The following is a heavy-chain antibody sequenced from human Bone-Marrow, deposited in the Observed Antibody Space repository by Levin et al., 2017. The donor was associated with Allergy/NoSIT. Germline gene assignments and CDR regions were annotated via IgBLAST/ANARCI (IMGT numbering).Heavy chain of an antibody. CDR1: GNSVGSGSHY. CDR2: FYHSGST. Sequence: SETLSLTCTVSGNSVGSGSHYWTWLRPSPGTGLEWIGYFYHSGSTNYNSPLKSRITISGDTSKNQFPLRLNSVTAADTAIYYCARFYDSIGGESWGEGTLVTVTS. V-gene: IGHV4-61*01. CDR3: ARFYDSIGGES. D-gene: IGHD5/OR15-5a*01. J-gene: IGHJ5*02.